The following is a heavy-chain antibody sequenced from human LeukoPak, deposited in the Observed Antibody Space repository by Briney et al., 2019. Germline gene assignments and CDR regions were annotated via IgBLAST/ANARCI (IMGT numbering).Heavy chain of an antibody. D-gene: IGHD3-3*01. CDR3: ARSLSPYYDVTSAYWVWGY. V-gene: IGHV4-34*01. Sequence: SETLSLTCGVSGESFSGYYWSWLRQPPGKGLKWIGEISQSGDTNYNQTFESRVTMSVDASKKQFSLKLKSVTAADGAVYYCARSLSPYYDVTSAYWVWGYWGQGTLVIISS. CDR2: ISQSGDT. CDR1: GESFSGYY. J-gene: IGHJ4*02.